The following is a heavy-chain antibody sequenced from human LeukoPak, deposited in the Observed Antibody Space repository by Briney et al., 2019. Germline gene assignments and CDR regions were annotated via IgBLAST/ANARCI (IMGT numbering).Heavy chain of an antibody. V-gene: IGHV1-2*02. Sequence: ASVNVSFKASGYTFTDYYLHWVRQAPGQGLEWMGWINPNSGGTNYAQKFQGRVTMTRDTSISTAYMELSRLRSDDTAVYYCARDLSTVGSYGMDVWGQGTMVTVSS. CDR2: INPNSGGT. CDR3: ARDLSTVGSYGMDV. J-gene: IGHJ6*02. CDR1: GYTFTDYY. D-gene: IGHD4-23*01.